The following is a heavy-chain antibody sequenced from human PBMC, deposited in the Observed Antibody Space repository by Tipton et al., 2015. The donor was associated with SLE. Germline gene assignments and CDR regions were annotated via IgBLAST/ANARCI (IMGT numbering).Heavy chain of an antibody. J-gene: IGHJ6*02. D-gene: IGHD5-24*01. Sequence: GSLRLSCAASGFTFNNYAMHWVRQAPGKGLEYVSTISTNGDSTYYPNSMKGRFTISRDNSKNTLYLQMGSLRAEDTAVYYCARECKTGVDMDYPGMVVGGLGTTVAFSS. CDR1: GFTFNNYA. V-gene: IGHV3-64*01. CDR2: ISTNGDST. CDR3: ARECKTGVDMDYPGMVV.